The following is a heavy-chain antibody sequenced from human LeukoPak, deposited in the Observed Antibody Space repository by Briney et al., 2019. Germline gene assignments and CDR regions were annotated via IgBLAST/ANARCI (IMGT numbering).Heavy chain of an antibody. D-gene: IGHD3-9*01. CDR3: AKDEARLWYFDWQIIYYFDY. J-gene: IGHJ4*02. V-gene: IGHV3-23*01. CDR1: GFTFSSYG. CDR2: ISGSGGST. Sequence: GGSLRLSCAASGFTFSSYGMSWVRQAPGKGLEWVSAISGSGGSTYYADSVKGRFTISRDNSKNTLYLQMNSLRAEDTAVYYCAKDEARLWYFDWQIIYYFDYWGQGTLVTVSS.